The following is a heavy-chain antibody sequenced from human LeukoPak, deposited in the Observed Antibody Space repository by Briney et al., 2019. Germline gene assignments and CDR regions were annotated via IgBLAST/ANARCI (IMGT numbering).Heavy chain of an antibody. Sequence: SGGSLRLSCAASGFTVSSNYMSWVRQAPGKGLEWVSSISSSSSYIYYADSVKGRFTISRDNAKNSLYLQMNSLRAEDAAVYYCARDARNDGYFDYWGQGTLVTVSS. CDR2: ISSSSSYI. V-gene: IGHV3-21*01. D-gene: IGHD1-1*01. CDR3: ARDARNDGYFDY. J-gene: IGHJ4*02. CDR1: GFTVSSNY.